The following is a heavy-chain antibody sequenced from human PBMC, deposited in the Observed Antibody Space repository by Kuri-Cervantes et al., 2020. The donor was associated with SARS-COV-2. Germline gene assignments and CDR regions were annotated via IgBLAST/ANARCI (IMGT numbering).Heavy chain of an antibody. CDR2: IYRTGST. Sequence: ESLKISCTVSGGSISSESYYWSWIRQPPGRGLEWVGHIYRTGSTNYNPSLKSRLTISVDTSKSQFSLKLSSVTAADTAVYYCARSVIIFGGVIFDQWGQGTLVTVSS. V-gene: IGHV4-61*01. D-gene: IGHD3-16*01. CDR1: GGSISSESYY. CDR3: ARSVIIFGGVIFDQ. J-gene: IGHJ4*02.